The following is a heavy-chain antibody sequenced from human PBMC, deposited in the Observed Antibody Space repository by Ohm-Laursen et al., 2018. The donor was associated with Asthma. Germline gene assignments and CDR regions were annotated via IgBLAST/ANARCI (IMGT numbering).Heavy chain of an antibody. V-gene: IGHV4-59*12. CDR3: ARVSPEDYGDYVFDY. D-gene: IGHD4-17*01. Sequence: SDTLSLTCTLSGASFSTYYWGWIRQPPGKGLEWIGYIYSTGSTNYNPSLKSRVTISVDRSKNQFSLKLSSVTAADTAVYYCARVSPEDYGDYVFDYWGQGTLVTVSS. CDR1: GASFSTYY. J-gene: IGHJ4*02. CDR2: IYSTGST.